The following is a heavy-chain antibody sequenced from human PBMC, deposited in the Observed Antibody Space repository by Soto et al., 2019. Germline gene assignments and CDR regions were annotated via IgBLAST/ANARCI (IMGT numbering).Heavy chain of an antibody. V-gene: IGHV3-30*18. CDR3: AKDGGVYDSSGYYQYYFDY. J-gene: IGHJ4*02. D-gene: IGHD3-22*01. CDR2: ISYDGSNK. CDR1: GFTFSSYG. Sequence: SLRLSCAASGFTFSSYGMHWVRQAPGKGLEWVAVISYDGSNKYYADSVKGRFTISRDNSKNTLYLQMNSLRAEDTAVYYCAKDGGVYDSSGYYQYYFDYWGQGTLVTVSS.